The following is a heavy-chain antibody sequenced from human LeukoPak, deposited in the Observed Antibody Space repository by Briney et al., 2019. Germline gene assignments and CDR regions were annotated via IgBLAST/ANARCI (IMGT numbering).Heavy chain of an antibody. CDR1: GGSISSSSYY. D-gene: IGHD6-13*01. Sequence: PSETLSLTCTVSGGSISSSSYYWGWIRQPPGKGLEWIGSIYYSGSTYYNPSLKSRVTISVDTSKNQFSLKLSSVTAADTAVYYRARHGISGSSSWYYFDYWGQGTLVTVSS. CDR3: ARHGISGSSSWYYFDY. J-gene: IGHJ4*02. V-gene: IGHV4-39*01. CDR2: IYYSGST.